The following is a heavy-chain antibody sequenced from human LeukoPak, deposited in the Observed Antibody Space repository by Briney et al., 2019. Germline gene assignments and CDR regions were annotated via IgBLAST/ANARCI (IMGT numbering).Heavy chain of an antibody. J-gene: IGHJ3*02. Sequence: GGSLRLSCAASGFTFSSYEMNWVRQAPGKGLEWVSYISSSGSTIYYADSVKGRFTISRDNAKNSLYLQMNSLRAEDTAVYYCAREGGYYDSTGAFDIWGQGTMVTVSS. D-gene: IGHD3-22*01. CDR2: ISSSGSTI. CDR3: AREGGYYDSTGAFDI. CDR1: GFTFSSYE. V-gene: IGHV3-48*03.